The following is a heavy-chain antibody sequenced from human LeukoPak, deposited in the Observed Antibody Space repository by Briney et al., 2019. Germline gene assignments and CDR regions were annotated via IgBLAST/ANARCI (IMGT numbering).Heavy chain of an antibody. Sequence: GGSLRLSCAAPGFIYSDYYMSWLRQAPGKGLAWVAYICSSGGTRYYADSGNVRLTTSKDNANKSLELQMNSLGAEDTAVYYCARDGRSSGYEDYWGQGTLVTVSS. CDR3: ARDGRSSGYEDY. CDR2: ICSSGGTR. V-gene: IGHV3-11*01. J-gene: IGHJ4*02. D-gene: IGHD6-19*01. CDR1: GFIYSDYY.